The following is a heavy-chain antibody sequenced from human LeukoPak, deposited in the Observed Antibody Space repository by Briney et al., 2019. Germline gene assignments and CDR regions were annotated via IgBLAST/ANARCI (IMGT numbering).Heavy chain of an antibody. CDR2: IWYDGSKK. Sequence: GGSLRLSCAASGFTFSSCGMHWVRQAPGKGLEWVAVIWYDGSKKYHADSVKGRFTISRDNSKNMLYLQMNSLRAEDTAVYYCIRDLFDDYSLDYWGQGTLVTVSS. CDR3: IRDLFDDYSLDY. CDR1: GFTFSSCG. J-gene: IGHJ4*02. V-gene: IGHV3-33*01. D-gene: IGHD3-16*01.